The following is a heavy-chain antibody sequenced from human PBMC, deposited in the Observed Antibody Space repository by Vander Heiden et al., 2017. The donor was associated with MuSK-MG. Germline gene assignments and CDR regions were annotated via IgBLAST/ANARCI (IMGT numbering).Heavy chain of an antibody. V-gene: IGHV4-4*02. J-gene: IGHJ3*02. CDR1: GASISSGDW. Sequence: QVQLQESGPGLVKPSGTLSLTCVVSGASISSGDWWSWVRQPPGKGLEWIGDIYQSGDTNYNASLRSRVSISLDKSKNQFSLRLTSVTAADTAFYYCARPPSDAFDIWGQGTMVIVSS. CDR2: IYQSGDT. CDR3: ARPPSDAFDI.